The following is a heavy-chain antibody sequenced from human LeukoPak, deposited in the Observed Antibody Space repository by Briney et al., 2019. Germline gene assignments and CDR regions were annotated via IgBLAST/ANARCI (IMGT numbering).Heavy chain of an antibody. V-gene: IGHV4-39*01. Sequence: SETLSLTCTVSGGSISSSSYYWGWIRQPPGKGLEWIGSIYYSGSTYYNPSLKSRVTISVDTSKNQFSLKLSSVTAADTAVYYCARLLGYCSGGSCYNFNWFDPWGQGTLVTVSS. CDR3: ARLLGYCSGGSCYNFNWFDP. CDR2: IYYSGST. J-gene: IGHJ5*02. CDR1: GGSISSSSYY. D-gene: IGHD2-15*01.